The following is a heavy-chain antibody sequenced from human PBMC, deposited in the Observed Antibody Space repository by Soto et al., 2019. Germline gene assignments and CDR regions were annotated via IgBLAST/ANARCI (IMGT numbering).Heavy chain of an antibody. CDR1: GYTFTTYG. J-gene: IGHJ6*02. D-gene: IGHD3-10*01. CDR3: TREGSAPYYYYAMDA. Sequence: QVQLEQSAPEVKKPGASVKVSCKASGYTFTTYGISWVRQAPGEGLEWLGWINTHNGNTNYAQNLQGRVFMTADTSTNTDYMELRSLRSDDTAIYYCTREGSAPYYYYAMDAWGQGTTVTVSS. V-gene: IGHV1-18*01. CDR2: INTHNGNT.